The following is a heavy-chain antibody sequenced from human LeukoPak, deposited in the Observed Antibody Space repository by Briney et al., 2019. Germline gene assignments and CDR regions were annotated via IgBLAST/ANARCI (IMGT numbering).Heavy chain of an antibody. CDR2: IWYDGSNK. CDR3: TRDWWWRYCSAISCAGFVY. CDR1: GVTFSSYG. Sequence: PGGTLSLSCAVSGVTFSSYGMHWVRQAPGKGLEWVAVIWYDGSNKYYADSVKGRFTISRDNCKNTLYLEMNSLRAEDTAVYYCTRDWWWRYCSAISCAGFVYWGQGTLVTVSS. J-gene: IGHJ4*02. V-gene: IGHV3-33*01. D-gene: IGHD2-2*01.